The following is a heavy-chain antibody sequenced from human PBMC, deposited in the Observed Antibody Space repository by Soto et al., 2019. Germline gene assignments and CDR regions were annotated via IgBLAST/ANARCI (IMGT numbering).Heavy chain of an antibody. V-gene: IGHV1-24*01. Sequence: GASVKVSCKVSGYTLTELSMHWVRQAPGKGLEWMGGFDPEDGETIYAQKFQGRVTMTEDTSTDTAYMELSSLRSEDTAVYYCATPYGRRAGYYYYYYMDVWAQGTSVTVSS. CDR1: GYTLTELS. J-gene: IGHJ6*03. D-gene: IGHD2-21*01. CDR2: FDPEDGET. CDR3: ATPYGRRAGYYYYYYMDV.